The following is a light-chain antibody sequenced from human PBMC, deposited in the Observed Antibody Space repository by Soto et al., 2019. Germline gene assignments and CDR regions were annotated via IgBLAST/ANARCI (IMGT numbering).Light chain of an antibody. CDR3: QQRSNWPRLT. J-gene: IGKJ4*01. V-gene: IGKV3-11*01. CDR2: DAS. CDR1: QSVSSY. Sequence: EIVLTQSPATLSLSPGERATLSCRASQSVSSYLAWYQQKPGQAPRLLIYDASNRATGTPARFSGSGSGTDFTLTINSLEPEDFAVYYCQQRSNWPRLTFGGGIKVEIK.